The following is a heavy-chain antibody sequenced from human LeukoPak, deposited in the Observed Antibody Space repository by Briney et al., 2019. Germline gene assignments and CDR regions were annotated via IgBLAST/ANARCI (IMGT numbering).Heavy chain of an antibody. V-gene: IGHV4-39*02. CDR3: AREGYFDYVDY. D-gene: IGHD6-13*01. Sequence: PSETLSLTCTVSGGSISGSSYYWGWSRQPPGKGLEWIGSIYYSGSTYYNPSLKSRVTISVDTSKNQFSLKLSSVTAADTAVYYCAREGYFDYVDYWGQGTLVTVSS. CDR2: IYYSGST. CDR1: GGSISGSSYY. J-gene: IGHJ4*02.